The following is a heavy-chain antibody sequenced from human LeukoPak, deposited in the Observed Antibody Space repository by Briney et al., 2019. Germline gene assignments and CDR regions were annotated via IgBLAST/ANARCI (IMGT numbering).Heavy chain of an antibody. J-gene: IGHJ4*02. V-gene: IGHV1-69*13. CDR2: IIPIFGTA. CDR3: ARAYDILTGYYKGVYFDY. Sequence: ASVKVSCKASGGTFGSYAISWVRQAPGQGLEWMGGIIPIFGTANYAQKFQGRVTITADESTSTAYMELSSLRSEDTAVYYCARAYDILTGYYKGVYFDYWGQGTLVTVSS. D-gene: IGHD3-9*01. CDR1: GGTFGSYA.